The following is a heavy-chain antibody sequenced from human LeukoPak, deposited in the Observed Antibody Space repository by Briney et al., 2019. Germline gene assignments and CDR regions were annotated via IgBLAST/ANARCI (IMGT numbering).Heavy chain of an antibody. Sequence: GRSLRLSCAAYGFTFNSYAMSWVRQAPGKGLEWVSAISASGGSTYSADSVKGRFTISRDNSKNTLYLQMNSLRAEDTAVYYCAKRWGVQWLASFWYFDLWGRGTLVTVSS. D-gene: IGHD6-19*01. CDR3: AKRWGVQWLASFWYFDL. V-gene: IGHV3-23*01. J-gene: IGHJ2*01. CDR2: ISASGGST. CDR1: GFTFNSYA.